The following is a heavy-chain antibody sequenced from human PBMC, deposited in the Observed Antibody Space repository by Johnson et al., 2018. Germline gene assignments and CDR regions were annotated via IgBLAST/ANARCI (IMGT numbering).Heavy chain of an antibody. CDR1: GFTFSSYA. Sequence: EVQLLESGGGLVQPGGSLRLSCAASGFTFSSYAMHWVRQAPGKGLEYVSAISSNGGRTYYANSVKGRFTISRANSKNTLYLQMGSLRAEDMAVYYCAKTGYPASYCSGGSCHYYYYYYMDVWDKGTTVTVSS. D-gene: IGHD2-15*01. CDR2: ISSNGGRT. J-gene: IGHJ6*03. V-gene: IGHV3-64*01. CDR3: AKTGYPASYCSGGSCHYYYYYYMDV.